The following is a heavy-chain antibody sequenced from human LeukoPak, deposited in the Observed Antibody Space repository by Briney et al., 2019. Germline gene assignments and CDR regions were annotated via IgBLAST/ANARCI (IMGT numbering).Heavy chain of an antibody. CDR3: ARGGRNYYGPPFRVTEIDY. Sequence: PSETLSLTCTVSGGSISSSSYYWGWIRQPPGKGLEWIGSIYYSGSTYYNPSLKSRVTISVDTSKNQFSLKLSSVTAADTAVYYCARGGRNYYGPPFRVTEIDYWGQGTLVTVSS. V-gene: IGHV4-39*07. CDR1: GGSISSSSYY. J-gene: IGHJ4*02. D-gene: IGHD3-10*01. CDR2: IYYSGST.